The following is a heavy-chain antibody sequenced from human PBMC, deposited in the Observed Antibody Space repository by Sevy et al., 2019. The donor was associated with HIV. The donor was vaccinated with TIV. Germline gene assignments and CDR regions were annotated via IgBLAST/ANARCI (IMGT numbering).Heavy chain of an antibody. CDR2: TRNKADGYTT. CDR1: GFTFSDHY. J-gene: IGHJ4*02. V-gene: IGHV3-72*01. CDR3: ATHAGIAAAGRVFDY. D-gene: IGHD6-13*01. Sequence: GGSLRLSCVASGFTFSDHYMEWVRQAPGKGLEWVGRTRNKADGYTTEYAASVKGRFTNSRDESKNSLYVQMNSLKADDTAMYYCATHAGIAAAGRVFDYWGQGTLVTVSS.